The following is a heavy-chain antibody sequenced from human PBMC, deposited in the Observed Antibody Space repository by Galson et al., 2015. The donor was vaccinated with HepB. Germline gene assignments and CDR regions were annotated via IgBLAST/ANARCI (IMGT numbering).Heavy chain of an antibody. CDR2: IWYDGSNK. CDR1: GFTFSSYG. J-gene: IGHJ2*01. CDR3: AREGNTMVRGVPRRWYFDL. D-gene: IGHD3-10*01. Sequence: SLRLSCAASGFTFSSYGMHWVRQAPGNGLEWVAVIWYDGSNKYYADSVKGRLTISRDNSKNTLYLQMNSLRAEDTAVYYCAREGNTMVRGVPRRWYFDLWGRGTLVTVSS. V-gene: IGHV3-33*08.